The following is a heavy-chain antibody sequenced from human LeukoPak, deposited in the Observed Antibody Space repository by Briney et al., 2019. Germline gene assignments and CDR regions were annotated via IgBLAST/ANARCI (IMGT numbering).Heavy chain of an antibody. J-gene: IGHJ4*02. CDR3: AKDLDCSGGTCHKAFDC. Sequence: PGGSLRLSCVASGFTLSTYGMHWVRQAPGKGLEWVAFIRYDGSDKFYGDSVKGRFTISRDNSKNTLYLQMSRLRVEDTAVYYCAKDLDCSGGTCHKAFDCWGQGTLVTVSS. D-gene: IGHD2-15*01. CDR2: IRYDGSDK. V-gene: IGHV3-30*02. CDR1: GFTLSTYG.